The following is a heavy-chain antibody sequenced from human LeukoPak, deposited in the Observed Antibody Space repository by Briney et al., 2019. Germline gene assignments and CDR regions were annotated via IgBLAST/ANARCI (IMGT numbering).Heavy chain of an antibody. CDR1: GYTFTSYG. CDR2: ISTYNGNT. J-gene: IGHJ6*04. CDR3: ARMQKDKDYYYGMDV. Sequence: ASVKVSCKASGYTFTSYGISWVRQAPGQGLEWKGWISTYNGNTNYAQKLQGRVTMTTDTSTSKAYMELRSLRSDDTAVYCCARMQKDKDYYYGMDVWGKGTTVTVSS. V-gene: IGHV1-18*04.